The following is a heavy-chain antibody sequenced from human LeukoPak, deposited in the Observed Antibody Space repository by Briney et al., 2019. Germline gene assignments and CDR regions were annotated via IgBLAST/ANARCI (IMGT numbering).Heavy chain of an antibody. V-gene: IGHV1-69*05. CDR3: ARAPGAYFDY. CDR1: GGTFSSYA. D-gene: IGHD3-10*01. Sequence: ASVTVSCKASGGTFSSYAISWVRQAPGQGLEWMGGIIPIFGTANYAQKFQGRVTITTDESTSTAYMELRSLRSDDTAVYYCARAPGAYFDYWGQGTLVTVSS. J-gene: IGHJ4*02. CDR2: IIPIFGTA.